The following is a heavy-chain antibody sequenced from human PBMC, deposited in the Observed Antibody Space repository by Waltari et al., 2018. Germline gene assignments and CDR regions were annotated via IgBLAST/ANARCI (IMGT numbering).Heavy chain of an antibody. D-gene: IGHD3-22*01. J-gene: IGHJ4*02. CDR3: ASRRYYDPPSR. CDR2: IYYSGST. Sequence: QLQLQESGPGLVKPSETLSLTCTVSGGSISSSSYYWGWIRQPPGKGLEWIGGIYYSGSTYYTPSLKSRVTISVDTSKNQFSLKLSSVTAADTAVYYCASRRYYDPPSRWGQGTLVTVSS. CDR1: GGSISSSSYY. V-gene: IGHV4-39*07.